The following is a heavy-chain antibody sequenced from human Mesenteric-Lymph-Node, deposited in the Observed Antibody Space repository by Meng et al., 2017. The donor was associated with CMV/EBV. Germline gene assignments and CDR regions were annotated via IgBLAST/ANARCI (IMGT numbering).Heavy chain of an antibody. CDR3: AREGGVSSSWYFAASY. J-gene: IGHJ4*02. V-gene: IGHV1-18*04. Sequence: SGYTFTSYGISWVRQAPGQGLEWMGWISAYNGNTNYAQKLQGRVTMTTDTSTSTAYMELRSLRSDDTAVYYCAREGGVSSSWYFAASYWGQGTLVTVSS. D-gene: IGHD6-13*01. CDR1: GYTFTSYG. CDR2: ISAYNGNT.